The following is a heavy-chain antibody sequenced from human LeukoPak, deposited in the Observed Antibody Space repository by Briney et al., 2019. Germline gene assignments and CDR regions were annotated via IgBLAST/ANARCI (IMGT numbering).Heavy chain of an antibody. CDR2: ISGGAGST. CDR1: GFSFSSYA. D-gene: IGHD3-9*01. V-gene: IGHV3-23*01. J-gene: IGHJ4*02. Sequence: GGSLRLSCAAPGFSFSSYAMSWVRQAPGKGLEWVSAISGGAGSTYYADSVKGRFTISRDNSKHTLYLQMNNLRAEDTAVYYCAKAHEHYDILTGYRSPVDYWGQGTLVTVSS. CDR3: AKAHEHYDILTGYRSPVDY.